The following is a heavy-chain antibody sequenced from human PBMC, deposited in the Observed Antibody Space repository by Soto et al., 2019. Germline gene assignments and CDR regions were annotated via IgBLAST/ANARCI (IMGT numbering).Heavy chain of an antibody. V-gene: IGHV3-66*01. CDR3: AREGVLEALAGTTRRGVRAMDV. Sequence: EVQLVESGGGLVQPGGSLRLSCAASGFTVSSNYMSWVRQAPGKGLEWVSVIYSGGSTYYADSVKGRFTISRDNSKNTLYLQMNSLRAEDTAVYYCAREGVLEALAGTTRRGVRAMDVCGKGTTVTVSS. D-gene: IGHD6-19*01. J-gene: IGHJ6*03. CDR1: GFTVSSNY. CDR2: IYSGGST.